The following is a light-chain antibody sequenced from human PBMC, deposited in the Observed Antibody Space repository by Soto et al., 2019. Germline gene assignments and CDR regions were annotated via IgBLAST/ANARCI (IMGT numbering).Light chain of an antibody. CDR3: QQYNSYSFT. Sequence: DIQMTLSPSTLSASVGDRVTITCRASQSISSWLAWYQQKPGKAHKILIYDASSLESVVPLRFSGRGSGTELPLSLSSLQPDYFATYYFQQYNSYSFTFGPGTQVDIK. CDR1: QSISSW. CDR2: DAS. V-gene: IGKV1-5*01. J-gene: IGKJ3*01.